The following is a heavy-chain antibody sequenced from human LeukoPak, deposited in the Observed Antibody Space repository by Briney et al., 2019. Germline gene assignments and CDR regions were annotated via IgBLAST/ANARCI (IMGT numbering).Heavy chain of an antibody. V-gene: IGHV3-53*01. Sequence: GGSLRLSCAASGFTVSSNYMSWVRQAPGKGLEWVSVIYSGGSTYYADSVKGRFTISRDNSKNTLYLQMNSLRAEDTAVYYCARIYSSSWYQNYYYYMDVWGKGTTVTVSS. CDR1: GFTVSSNY. D-gene: IGHD6-13*01. J-gene: IGHJ6*03. CDR3: ARIYSSSWYQNYYYYMDV. CDR2: IYSGGST.